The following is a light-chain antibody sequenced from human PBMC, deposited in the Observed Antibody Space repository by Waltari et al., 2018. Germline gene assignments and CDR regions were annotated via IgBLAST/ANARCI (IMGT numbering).Light chain of an antibody. V-gene: IGLV2-14*03. J-gene: IGLJ1*01. CDR2: DVS. CDR3: SSYTSSSTLPYV. CDR1: SSDVGGYNY. Sequence: QSALTQPASVSGSPGQSITISCTGTSSDVGGYNYVSWYQQHPGKAPKLMIYDVSNRPSWVSNRFSGAKSGNTASLTISGLQAEDEADYYCSSYTSSSTLPYVFGTGTKVTVL.